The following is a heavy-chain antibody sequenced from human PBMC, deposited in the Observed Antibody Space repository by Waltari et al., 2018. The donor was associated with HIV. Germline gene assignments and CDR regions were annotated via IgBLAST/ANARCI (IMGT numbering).Heavy chain of an antibody. D-gene: IGHD6-13*01. J-gene: IGHJ6*02. Sequence: QVQLVESGGGVVQPGRSLRLSCAASGLPFSSYALHWVSQVPGKGLEWVAVISYDGSNKYYADSVKGRFTISRDNSKNTLYLQMNSLRAEDTAVYYCARPLYSSSWYGGMDVWGQGTTVTVSS. V-gene: IGHV3-30*04. CDR1: GLPFSSYA. CDR3: ARPLYSSSWYGGMDV. CDR2: ISYDGSNK.